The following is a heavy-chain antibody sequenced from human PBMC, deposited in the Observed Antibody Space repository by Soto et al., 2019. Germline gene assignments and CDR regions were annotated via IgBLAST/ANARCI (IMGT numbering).Heavy chain of an antibody. CDR3: AKDYGPKAPYPYSNTHTDF. CDR2: XSHDGAFK. V-gene: IGHV3-30*18. CDR1: GFTFXXXX. J-gene: IGHJ4*02. Sequence: QPGRSLRLSCAXXGFTFXXXXXXWIRQAPGKGXXXXXXXSHDGAFKDYADSVKGRFTISRDNSENTLFLEMNSLGPSDTAVYYCAKDYGPKAPYPYSNTHTDFWGQGTRVTVSS. D-gene: IGHD6-13*01.